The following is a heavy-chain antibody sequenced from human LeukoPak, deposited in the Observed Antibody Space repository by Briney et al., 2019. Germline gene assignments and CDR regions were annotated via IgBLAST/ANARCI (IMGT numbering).Heavy chain of an antibody. CDR1: GGTFGSYA. J-gene: IGHJ6*03. CDR2: IIPIFGTA. Sequence: SVKVSCKASGGTFGSYAISWVRQAPGQGLEWMGGIIPIFGTANYAQKFQGRVTITTDESTSTAYMELSSLRSEDTVVYYCATRYSVWEDARAYSYGPSYYYYMDVWGKGTTVTVSS. V-gene: IGHV1-69*05. D-gene: IGHD5-18*01. CDR3: ATRYSVWEDARAYSYGPSYYYYMDV.